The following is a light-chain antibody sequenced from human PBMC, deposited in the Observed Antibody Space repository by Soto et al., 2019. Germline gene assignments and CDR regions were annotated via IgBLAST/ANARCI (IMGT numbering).Light chain of an antibody. CDR2: GAS. V-gene: IGKV3-15*01. CDR3: QQYDNWLWT. Sequence: EIVLTQSPATLSVSPGERATLSCRASQSVSSTLAWYQQKLGQAPRLLIYGASTRATGIPARFSGSGSGTDFTLTISSLQSDDFAFYYCQQYDNWLWTFGPWTKVEIK. J-gene: IGKJ1*01. CDR1: QSVSST.